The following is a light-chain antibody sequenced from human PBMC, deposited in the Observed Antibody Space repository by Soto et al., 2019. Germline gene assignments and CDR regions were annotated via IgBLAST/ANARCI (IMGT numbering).Light chain of an antibody. CDR2: GAS. J-gene: IGKJ1*01. CDR1: ENVRTF. V-gene: IGKV3-11*01. CDR3: QQHRHRPPWT. Sequence: EVVLTQSPATLSLSPGERATLSCRASENVRTFVDWYQQKPGQAPRLLIYGASNRTTGIPARLIGSGSGTEFTLAISNLEPEDLAFYYCQQHRHRPPWTFGQVTRVEIQ.